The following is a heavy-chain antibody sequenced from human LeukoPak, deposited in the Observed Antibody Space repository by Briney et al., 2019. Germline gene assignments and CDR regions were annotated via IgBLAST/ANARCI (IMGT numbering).Heavy chain of an antibody. D-gene: IGHD3-10*01. CDR3: ARLSYDSGTHYTVYKY. CDR2: ISYDGSNK. Sequence: GGSLRLSCAASGFTFSSYAMHWVRQAPGKGLEWVAVISYDGSNKYYADSVKGRFTISRDNSKNTLYLQMNSLRDDDTAVYYCARLSYDSGTHYTVYKYWGQGTLVTVSS. V-gene: IGHV3-30*04. J-gene: IGHJ4*02. CDR1: GFTFSSYA.